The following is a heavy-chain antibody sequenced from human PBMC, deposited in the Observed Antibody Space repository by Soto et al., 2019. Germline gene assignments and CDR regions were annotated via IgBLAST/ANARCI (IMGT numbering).Heavy chain of an antibody. CDR2: IRDSDSGGST. CDR1: GFTSSNYA. Sequence: EVQLLESGGGLVQPGGSLRLSCAASGFTSSNYAMSWVRQAPGKGLEWVSTIRDSDSGGSTFYADSVKGRFTISRDDSKNTLYLQMSSLRAEDTAMYYCAKVRVGIDVDFDYWGQGALVTVSS. V-gene: IGHV3-23*01. J-gene: IGHJ4*02. CDR3: AKVRVGIDVDFDY. D-gene: IGHD2-21*01.